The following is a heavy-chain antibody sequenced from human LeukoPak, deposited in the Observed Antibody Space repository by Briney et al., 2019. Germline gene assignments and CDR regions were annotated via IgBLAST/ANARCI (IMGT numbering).Heavy chain of an antibody. CDR1: GLTVSSNY. J-gene: IGHJ4*02. Sequence: PGGSLRLLCAASGLTVSSNYMTWVRQAPGKGLEWVSVIYSDGSTYCADSVKGRFTISRDNSKNTLYVQMNSLRAEDTAVYYCARESGGAALDYWGQGTQVTVSS. D-gene: IGHD3-10*01. V-gene: IGHV3-66*01. CDR3: ARESGGAALDY. CDR2: IYSDGST.